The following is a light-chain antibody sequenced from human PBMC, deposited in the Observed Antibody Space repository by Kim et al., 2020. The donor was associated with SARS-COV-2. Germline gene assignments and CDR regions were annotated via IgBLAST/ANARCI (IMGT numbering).Light chain of an antibody. Sequence: ASVGDRVTITGRASQGISNYLAWFQHKPGKAPKPLIYAASSWQSGVPSRFSGSGSGTDFTLTISSLQPEDSAAYYCQQYDSYPLTFGQGTKVDIK. V-gene: IGKV1-16*01. J-gene: IGKJ1*01. CDR3: QQYDSYPLT. CDR1: QGISNY. CDR2: AAS.